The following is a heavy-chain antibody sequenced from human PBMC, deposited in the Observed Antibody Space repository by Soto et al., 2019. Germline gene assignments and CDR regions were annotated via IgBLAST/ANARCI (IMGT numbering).Heavy chain of an antibody. Sequence: LSLTCNVSGGSISNYYWSWIRQPPGKGLEWVGYIYYSGTTNYNPSLKSRVTISIDTSKSQFSLKLSSVTAADTAVYYCARDGRGYSGYSYDSWGQGTLVTVSS. CDR3: ARDGRGYSGYSYDS. D-gene: IGHD5-12*01. CDR2: IYYSGTT. CDR1: GGSISNYY. V-gene: IGHV4-59*01. J-gene: IGHJ4*02.